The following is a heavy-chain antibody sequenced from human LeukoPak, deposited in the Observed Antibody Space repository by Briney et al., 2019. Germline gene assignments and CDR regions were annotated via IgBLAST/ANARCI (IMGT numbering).Heavy chain of an antibody. CDR2: ITWDGGST. J-gene: IGHJ6*03. CDR3: ARTYCSSTSCSPYYYYYMDV. Sequence: GGSLRLSCAASGFSFDDYSMHWVRQAPGKGLEWVSLITWDGGSTYYADSVKGRFTISRDNAKNSLYLQMNSLRAEDTALYHCARTYCSSTSCSPYYYYYMDVWGKGTTVTVSS. CDR1: GFSFDDYS. D-gene: IGHD2-2*01. V-gene: IGHV3-43D*03.